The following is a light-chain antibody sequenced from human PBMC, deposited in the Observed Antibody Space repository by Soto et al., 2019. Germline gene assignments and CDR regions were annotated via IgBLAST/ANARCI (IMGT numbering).Light chain of an antibody. CDR2: EVN. CDR1: SSDVGGYNH. CDR3: SSYTSSSTYV. Sequence: QSALTQPASVSGSPGQSITISCTGTSSDVGGYNHVSWYQQHPGKAPKLMIYEVNSRPSGVSNRFSGSKSGNTASLTFSGLQAEDEADYYCSSYTSSSTYVFGTGTKLTVL. V-gene: IGLV2-14*01. J-gene: IGLJ1*01.